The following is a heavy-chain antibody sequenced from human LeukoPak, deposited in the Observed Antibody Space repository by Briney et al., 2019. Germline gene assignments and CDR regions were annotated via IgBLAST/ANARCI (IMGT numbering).Heavy chain of an antibody. CDR3: AKASLGHCTGAFCYHFDS. Sequence: GGSLRLSCAASGFTFSTDAMSWVRQSPGRRLEWVAAISGSNPGTYHADSVKGRFTISRDNSKNTLHLQMRSLRAEDSAIYYCAKASLGHCTGAFCYHFDSWGQGTLVTVSS. CDR1: GFTFSTDA. D-gene: IGHD2-8*02. V-gene: IGHV3-23*01. J-gene: IGHJ4*02. CDR2: ISGSNPGT.